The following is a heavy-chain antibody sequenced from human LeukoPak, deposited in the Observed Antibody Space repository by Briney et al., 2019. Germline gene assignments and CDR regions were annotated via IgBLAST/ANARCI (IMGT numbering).Heavy chain of an antibody. CDR1: GGSISSYY. J-gene: IGHJ5*02. CDR2: IYYSGST. V-gene: IGHV4-59*08. D-gene: IGHD6-13*01. Sequence: PSETLSLTCTVSGGSISSYYWSWIRQPPGKGLEWIGYIYYSGSTNYNPSLKSRVTISVDTSKNQFSLKPSSVTAADTAVYYCARVPRIAAASQPWGQGTLVTVSS. CDR3: ARVPRIAAASQP.